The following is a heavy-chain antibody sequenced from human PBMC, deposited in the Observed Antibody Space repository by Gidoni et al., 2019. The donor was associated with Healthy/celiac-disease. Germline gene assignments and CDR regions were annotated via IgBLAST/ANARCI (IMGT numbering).Heavy chain of an antibody. CDR2: ISSSRSYI. D-gene: IGHD3-9*01. CDR1: GFSFSSYS. Sequence: EVQLVESRGGRVKPGGSLRLSCAAAGFSFSSYSMNWVRQAPGKWLAWVSTISSSRSYIYYSDSVKGRFTISRDNAKNSLYLQMNSLRSEDTAVYYCARETYDIFDYWGQGTLVTVSS. J-gene: IGHJ4*02. CDR3: ARETYDIFDY. V-gene: IGHV3-21*01.